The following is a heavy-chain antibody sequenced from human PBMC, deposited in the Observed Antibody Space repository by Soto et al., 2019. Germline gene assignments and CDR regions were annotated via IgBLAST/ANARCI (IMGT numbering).Heavy chain of an antibody. Sequence: QVHLVQSGAEVKKPGASVKVSCKGSGYAFTTYGITWVRQAPGQGLERMGWISAHNGNTNYAQKPQGRVTVTRDTSTSTAYMELRTLRSDDTAVYYCARGTYGDYWGQGALVNVSS. CDR2: ISAHNGNT. J-gene: IGHJ4*02. D-gene: IGHD4-17*01. CDR1: GYAFTTYG. CDR3: ARGTYGDY. V-gene: IGHV1-18*01.